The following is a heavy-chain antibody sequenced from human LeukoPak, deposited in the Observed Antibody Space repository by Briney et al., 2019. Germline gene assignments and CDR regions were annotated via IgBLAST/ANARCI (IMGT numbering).Heavy chain of an antibody. CDR1: GGSISSYY. CDR2: IYYSGST. Sequence: SETLSLTCTVSGGSISSYYWSWIRQPPGKGLEWIGYIYYSGSTNYNPSLKSRVTISVDTSKNQFSLKLSSVTAADSAVYYCARDTVTGTTPGTFDYWGQGTLVTVSS. CDR3: ARDTVTGTTPGTFDY. D-gene: IGHD1-20*01. J-gene: IGHJ4*02. V-gene: IGHV4-59*01.